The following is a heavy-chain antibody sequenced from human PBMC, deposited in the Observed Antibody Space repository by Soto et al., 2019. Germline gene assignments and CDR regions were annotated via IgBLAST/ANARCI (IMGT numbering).Heavy chain of an antibody. CDR2: IWPDGGTK. D-gene: IGHD6-25*01. Sequence: QVHLVESGGGVVQPGRSLRLSCAASGFTFSNYGILWVRQAPSKGLEWVAVIWPDGGTKYYAESVKGRFTISRDNSKNTAYLQMNSLRDEDTAVYYCARDLEGAAAAGFDYWGQGTPVTVSS. CDR1: GFTFSNYG. J-gene: IGHJ4*02. V-gene: IGHV3-33*01. CDR3: ARDLEGAAAAGFDY.